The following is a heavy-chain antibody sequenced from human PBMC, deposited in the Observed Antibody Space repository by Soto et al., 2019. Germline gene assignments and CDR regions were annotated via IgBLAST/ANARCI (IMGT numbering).Heavy chain of an antibody. CDR2: ISGSGSTI. Sequence: PGGSLRLSCAASGFTFSDYYMGWIRQAPGKGLEWVSYISGSGSTIYYADSVKGRFTISRDNAKNSLYLRMNTLRDEDTAVYYCARALKQYGAFDIWGQGTMVTVSS. D-gene: IGHD4-4*01. CDR3: ARALKQYGAFDI. V-gene: IGHV3-11*01. CDR1: GFTFSDYY. J-gene: IGHJ3*02.